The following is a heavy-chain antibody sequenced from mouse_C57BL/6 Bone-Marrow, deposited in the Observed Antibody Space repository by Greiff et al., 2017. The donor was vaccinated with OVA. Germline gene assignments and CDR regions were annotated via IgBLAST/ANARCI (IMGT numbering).Heavy chain of an antibody. J-gene: IGHJ1*03. CDR2: IRLKSDNYAT. Sequence: DVKLVESGGGLVQPGGSMKLSCVASGFTFSNYWMNWVRQSPEKGLEWVAQIRLKSDNYATHYAESVKGRFTISRDDSKSSVYLQMNNLRAEDTGIYYCTADWDEGYFDVWGTGTTVTVSS. D-gene: IGHD4-1*01. V-gene: IGHV6-3*01. CDR3: TADWDEGYFDV. CDR1: GFTFSNYW.